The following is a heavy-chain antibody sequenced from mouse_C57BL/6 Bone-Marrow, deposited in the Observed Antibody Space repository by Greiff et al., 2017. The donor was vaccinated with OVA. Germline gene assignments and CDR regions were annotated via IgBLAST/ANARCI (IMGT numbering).Heavy chain of an antibody. J-gene: IGHJ2*01. CDR1: GFNIKDDY. V-gene: IGHV14-4*01. D-gene: IGHD1-1*01. Sequence: VQLKQSGAELVRPGASVKLSCTASGFNIKDDYMHWVKQRPEQGLEWIGWIDPENGDTEYASKFQGKATITADTSSNTAYLQLSSLTSEDTAVYYCTTRGGFITTVAGDYWGQGTPLAVSS. CDR2: IDPENGDT. CDR3: TTRGGFITTVAGDY.